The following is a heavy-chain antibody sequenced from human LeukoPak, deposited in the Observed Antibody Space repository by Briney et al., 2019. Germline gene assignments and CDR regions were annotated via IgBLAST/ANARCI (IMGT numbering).Heavy chain of an antibody. Sequence: ASVKVSCKASGYTFINYNINWVRQATGQGLEWMGWVIPRSGNAGYLQKFQGRLTITRDTSIDTAYMDLGSLSSEDTAVYYCARGVPLGYCTYGVCYPPYYFDYWGQGTLVTASS. CDR3: ARGVPLGYCTYGVCYPPYYFDY. J-gene: IGHJ4*02. CDR2: VIPRSGNA. CDR1: GYTFINYN. V-gene: IGHV1-8*03. D-gene: IGHD2-8*01.